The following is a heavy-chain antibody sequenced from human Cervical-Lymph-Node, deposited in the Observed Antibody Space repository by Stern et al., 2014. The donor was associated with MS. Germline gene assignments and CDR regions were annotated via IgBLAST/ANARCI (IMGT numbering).Heavy chain of an antibody. D-gene: IGHD3-3*01. J-gene: IGHJ6*02. CDR3: ARLIYGVTLVDHYHNMDV. Sequence: QVQLMQSGAEVKKPGASVKVSCKVSGYTLSELSIHWVRQAPGKGLEWMGGVDPDDGEMIYAQKFLGRVTMTEDTSTDTAYMEVSSLRSEDTATYYCARLIYGVTLVDHYHNMDVWGQGTTVTVSS. CDR1: GYTLSELS. CDR2: VDPDDGEM. V-gene: IGHV1-24*01.